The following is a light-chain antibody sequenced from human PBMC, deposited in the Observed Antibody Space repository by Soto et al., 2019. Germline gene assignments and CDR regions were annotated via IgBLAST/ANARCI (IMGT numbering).Light chain of an antibody. CDR1: QTITTY. CDR3: PPSYSSPPT. J-gene: IGKJ2*01. V-gene: IGKV1-39*01. Sequence: DIQMTQSPPSLSASVGERVTITCRASQTITTYLSWYQQKPGRTPRLLIDAASSLHSGVPSRFTGSGSGTDFTLTISNLQPDDFATYYCPPSYSSPPTFGQGTMLEIK. CDR2: AAS.